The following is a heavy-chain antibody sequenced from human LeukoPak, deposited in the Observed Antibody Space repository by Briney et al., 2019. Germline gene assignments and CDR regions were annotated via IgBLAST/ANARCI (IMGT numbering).Heavy chain of an antibody. CDR3: ARLGNGYNANYFDY. Sequence: SETLSLTCTVSGGSISSSSYYWGWIRQPPGKGLEWIGSIYYSGSTYYNPSLKSRVTISVDTSKNQCSLKLSSVTAADTAVYYCARLGNGYNANYFDYWGQGTLVTVSS. CDR1: GGSISSSSYY. V-gene: IGHV4-39*01. J-gene: IGHJ4*02. D-gene: IGHD5-24*01. CDR2: IYYSGST.